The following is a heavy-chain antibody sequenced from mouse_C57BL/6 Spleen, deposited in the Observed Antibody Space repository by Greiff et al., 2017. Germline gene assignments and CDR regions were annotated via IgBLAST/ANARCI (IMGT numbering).Heavy chain of an antibody. J-gene: IGHJ4*01. Sequence: DVKLVESEGGLVQPGSSMKLSCTASGFTFSDYYMAWVRQVPEKGLEWVANINYDGSSTYYLDSLKSRFIISRDNAKNILYLQMSSLKSEDTATYYCALLRGYAMDYWGQGTSVTVSS. V-gene: IGHV5-16*01. CDR2: INYDGSST. CDR3: ALLRGYAMDY. CDR1: GFTFSDYY. D-gene: IGHD1-1*01.